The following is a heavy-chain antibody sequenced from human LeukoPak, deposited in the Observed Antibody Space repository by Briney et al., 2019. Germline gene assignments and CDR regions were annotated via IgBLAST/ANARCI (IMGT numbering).Heavy chain of an antibody. D-gene: IGHD3-22*01. CDR1: GGSISTSNYY. CDR3: ARHPTIYYYDSSGYPTYFDY. CDR2: IYYSGST. Sequence: PSETLSLTCTVSGGSISTSNYYWGWIRQPPGKGLEWIGSIYYSGSTYYNPSLKSRVTISVDTSKNQFSLKLSSVTAADTAVYYCARHPTIYYYDSSGYPTYFDYWGQGTLVTVSS. V-gene: IGHV4-39*01. J-gene: IGHJ4*02.